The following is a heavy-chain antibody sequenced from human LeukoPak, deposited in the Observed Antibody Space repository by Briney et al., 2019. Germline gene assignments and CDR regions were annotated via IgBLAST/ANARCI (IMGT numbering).Heavy chain of an antibody. Sequence: SVKVSYKASGYTFTIYGISWVRQAPGQALVWMEWIRAYNGNTNYAQKLQGRVSMNTDTSTSTAYMELRSLRSDDTAVYYCARVPHYYECGSGPIYYMDVWGKGTTVTVSS. D-gene: IGHD3-3*01. J-gene: IGHJ6*03. CDR3: ARVPHYYECGSGPIYYMDV. V-gene: IGHV1-18*01. CDR1: GYTFTIYG. CDR2: IRAYNGNT.